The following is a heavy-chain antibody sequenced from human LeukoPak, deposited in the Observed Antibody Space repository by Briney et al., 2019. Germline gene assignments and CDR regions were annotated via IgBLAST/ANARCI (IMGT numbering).Heavy chain of an antibody. CDR2: ISWNSGSI. V-gene: IGHV3-9*01. CDR3: AKWGSGYYKSFFDY. Sequence: GRSLRLSCAASGFTFDDYAMHWVRQAPGKGLEWVSGISWNSGSIGYADSVKGRFTISRDNAKNSLYLQMNSLRAEDTALYYCAKWGSGYYKSFFDYWGQGTLVTVSS. CDR1: GFTFDDYA. D-gene: IGHD3-3*01. J-gene: IGHJ4*02.